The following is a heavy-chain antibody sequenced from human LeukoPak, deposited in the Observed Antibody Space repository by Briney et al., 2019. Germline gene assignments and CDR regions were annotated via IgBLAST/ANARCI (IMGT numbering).Heavy chain of an antibody. J-gene: IGHJ6*02. V-gene: IGHV3-33*01. Sequence: GRSLRLSCAASGFTFSSYGMHWVRQAPGKGLEWVAVIWYDGSNKYYADSVKGRFTISRDNSKNTLYLQMNSLRAEDTAVYYCARNILTGYYSMHGLDVWGQGTTVTVPS. CDR1: GFTFSSYG. D-gene: IGHD3-9*01. CDR2: IWYDGSNK. CDR3: ARNILTGYYSMHGLDV.